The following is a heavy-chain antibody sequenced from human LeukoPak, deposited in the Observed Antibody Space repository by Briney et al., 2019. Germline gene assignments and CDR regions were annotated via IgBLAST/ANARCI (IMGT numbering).Heavy chain of an antibody. Sequence: GGSLRLSCAASGFTFSSYSMNWVRQAPGKGLEWVSSISSSSSYIYYADSVKGRFTISRDNAKNSLYLQMNSLRAEDTAVYYCATFGYSSSWYQGSAFDIWGQGTMVTVSS. CDR1: GFTFSSYS. CDR3: ATFGYSSSWYQGSAFDI. D-gene: IGHD6-13*01. V-gene: IGHV3-21*01. CDR2: ISSSSSYI. J-gene: IGHJ3*02.